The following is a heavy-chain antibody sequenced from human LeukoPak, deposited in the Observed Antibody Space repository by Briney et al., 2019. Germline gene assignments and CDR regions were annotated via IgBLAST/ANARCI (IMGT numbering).Heavy chain of an antibody. CDR2: ISGSDPGT. J-gene: IGHJ4*02. D-gene: IGHD2-21*02. V-gene: IGHV3-23*01. CDR1: GSTFSSYG. Sequence: GGSLRLSCAASGSTFSSYGMSWVRQAPGKGLEWVSAISGSDPGTYYADSVKGRFTISRVNSRNTLYLQMNRLRVEDTAVYYCAKGSRGSCRGAYCYSFDNWGQGAVVTVSS. CDR3: AKGSRGSCRGAYCYSFDN.